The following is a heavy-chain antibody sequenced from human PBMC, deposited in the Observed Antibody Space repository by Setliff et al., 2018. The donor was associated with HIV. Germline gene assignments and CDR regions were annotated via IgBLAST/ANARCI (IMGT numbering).Heavy chain of an antibody. D-gene: IGHD1-26*01. J-gene: IGHJ4*02. V-gene: IGHV1-69*06. CDR2: TIPVVGTP. CDR3: AREVSVGATFFDL. Sequence: SVKVSCKASGGTFSTYGITWVRQAPGQGLEWMGGTIPVVGTPTYAQKFQGRVTLIADKSTSTAYMELSSLSSEDTAVYYCAREVSVGATFFDLWGPGTPVTVSS. CDR1: GGTFSTYG.